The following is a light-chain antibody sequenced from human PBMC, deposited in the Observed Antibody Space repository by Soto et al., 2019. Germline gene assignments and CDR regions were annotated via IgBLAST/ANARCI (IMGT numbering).Light chain of an antibody. CDR2: GAS. Sequence: EIVMTQSPATLSVSPGERAALSCRASQSVGSNLAWYQQKPGQAPRLLIYGASTRATGIPARFSGSGSGTEFTLTISSLQSEDFAVYYCQQYNNWPLTFGPGTKVDI. J-gene: IGKJ3*01. CDR3: QQYNNWPLT. CDR1: QSVGSN. V-gene: IGKV3-15*01.